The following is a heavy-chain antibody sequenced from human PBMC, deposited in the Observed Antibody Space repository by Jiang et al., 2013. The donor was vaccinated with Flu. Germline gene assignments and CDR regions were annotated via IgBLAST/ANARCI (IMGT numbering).Heavy chain of an antibody. CDR3: ARGEGLNWFDP. D-gene: IGHD2-21*01. Sequence: YAQKFQGRVTVTWDTSTSTVYMELRSLRYEDTAVYYCARGEGLNWFDPWGQGTLVTVSS. J-gene: IGHJ5*02. V-gene: IGHV1-46*01.